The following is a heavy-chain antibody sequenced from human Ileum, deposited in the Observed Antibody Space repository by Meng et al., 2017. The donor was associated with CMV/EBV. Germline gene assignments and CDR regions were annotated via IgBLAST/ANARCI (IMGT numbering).Heavy chain of an antibody. D-gene: IGHD6-13*01. CDR2: IKSNSDGGAT. Sequence: SGFTLSNAGRNWVRQAPGKGPEWVGRIKSNSDGGATDYTAPVRGRFTISRDDSQNTLYLQMNSLETEDTGVYYCATDRLLSSRWYFDYWGQGTLVTVSS. CDR3: ATDRLLSSRWYFDY. CDR1: GFTLSNAG. V-gene: IGHV3-15*07. J-gene: IGHJ4*02.